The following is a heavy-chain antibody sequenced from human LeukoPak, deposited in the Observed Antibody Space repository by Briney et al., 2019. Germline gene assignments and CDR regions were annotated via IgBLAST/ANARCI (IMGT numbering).Heavy chain of an antibody. CDR1: GFTFSSHA. Sequence: GGSLRLSCAASGFTFSSHAMHWVRQAPGKGLEWVAVISYDGNNKYYADSVKGRFTISRDNSKNTLYLQMNSLRAEDTAVYYCARVGLYYGSGSFDYWGQGTLVTVSS. J-gene: IGHJ4*02. D-gene: IGHD3-10*01. V-gene: IGHV3-30-3*01. CDR2: ISYDGNNK. CDR3: ARVGLYYGSGSFDY.